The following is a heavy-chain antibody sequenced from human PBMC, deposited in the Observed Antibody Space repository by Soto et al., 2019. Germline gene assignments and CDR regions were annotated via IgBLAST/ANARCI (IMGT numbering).Heavy chain of an antibody. J-gene: IGHJ6*03. D-gene: IGHD5-12*01. Sequence: SETLSLTCTVSGGSISSSSYYWGWIRQPPGKGLEWIGSIYYSGSTYYNPSLKSRVTISVDTSKNQFSLKLSSVTAADTAVYYCARVGRSGYEPYYYYYYMDVWGKGTTVTVSS. CDR3: ARVGRSGYEPYYYYYYMDV. CDR1: GGSISSSSYY. CDR2: IYYSGST. V-gene: IGHV4-39*01.